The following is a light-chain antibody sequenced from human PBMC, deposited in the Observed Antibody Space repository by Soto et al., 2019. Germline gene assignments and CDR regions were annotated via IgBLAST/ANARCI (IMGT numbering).Light chain of an antibody. CDR3: QQCYMGWT. CDR1: QSIGRF. CDR2: DAS. Sequence: DIQMTQSPSTLSASVGDRVTITCRASQSIGRFLAWYQHQPGKAPKLLIYDASTLESGVPSRLSGTRSGTEFTFSITSLQPEDFGTYYCQQCYMGWTFGQGTKVDIK. J-gene: IGKJ1*01. V-gene: IGKV1-5*01.